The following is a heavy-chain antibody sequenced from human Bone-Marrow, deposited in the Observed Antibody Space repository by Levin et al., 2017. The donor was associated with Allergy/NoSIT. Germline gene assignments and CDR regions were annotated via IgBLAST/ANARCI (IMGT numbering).Heavy chain of an antibody. Sequence: PSETLSLTCTVSGASISSNDYYWSWIRQPPGKGLEWIGYIYSSGNTHYNPSLKSRVTMSLDASKNQISLTLNSVTAADTAVYYCASDREYYDSSGYDIVDYGIDGWGQGTTVTVSS. J-gene: IGHJ6*02. D-gene: IGHD3-22*01. CDR3: ASDREYYDSSGYDIVDYGIDG. CDR1: GASISSNDYY. V-gene: IGHV4-30-4*01. CDR2: IYSSGNT.